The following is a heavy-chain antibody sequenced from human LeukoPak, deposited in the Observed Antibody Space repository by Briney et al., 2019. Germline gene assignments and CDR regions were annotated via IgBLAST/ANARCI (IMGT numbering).Heavy chain of an antibody. V-gene: IGHV4-59*08. CDR1: GGSISSYY. D-gene: IGHD2-2*01. Sequence: SETLSLTCTVSGGSISSYYWSWIRQPPGKGLEWIGYIYYSGSTNYNPSLKSRVTISVDTSKNQFSLQLTSVTPEDTAVYYCARSLPATVGNWFDPWGQGTLVIVSS. J-gene: IGHJ5*02. CDR2: IYYSGST. CDR3: ARSLPATVGNWFDP.